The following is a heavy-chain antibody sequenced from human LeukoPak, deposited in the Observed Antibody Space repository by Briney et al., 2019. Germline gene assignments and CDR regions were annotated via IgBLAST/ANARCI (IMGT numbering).Heavy chain of an antibody. D-gene: IGHD2-8*02. V-gene: IGHV1-69-2*01. CDR3: ATNAGGISAFFDI. J-gene: IGHJ3*02. CDR1: GYTFTDYY. Sequence: ASVKISCKVSGYTFTDYYMHWVQQAPGKGLDWMGLVDPEDRETIYAEKFQDRVTITADTSTDTAYMELSSLRSEDTAVYYCATNAGGISAFFDIWGQGTMVTVSS. CDR2: VDPEDRET.